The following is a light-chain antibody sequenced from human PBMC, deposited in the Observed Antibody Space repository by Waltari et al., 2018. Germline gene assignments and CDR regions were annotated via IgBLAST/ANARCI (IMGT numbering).Light chain of an antibody. V-gene: IGKV1-12*01. CDR2: AAS. Sequence: DIQMIQSPSSVSASLGDRVTITCRASQDIGRWLAWYQQKPGRAPNLLIFAASNLQNGVPSRFSGSGSGTYFTLTINSLQPEDFATYYCQQTNTFPLTFGQGTKLEIK. J-gene: IGKJ2*01. CDR1: QDIGRW. CDR3: QQTNTFPLT.